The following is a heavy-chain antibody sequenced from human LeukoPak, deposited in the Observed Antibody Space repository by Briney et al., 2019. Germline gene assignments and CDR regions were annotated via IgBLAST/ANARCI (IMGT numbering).Heavy chain of an antibody. CDR1: GFTFSSHG. J-gene: IGHJ4*02. D-gene: IGHD3-10*01. Sequence: GGSLRLSCAASGFTFSSHGMSWVRRAPGKGLEWVSAISGSGGSTYYADSVKGRFTISRDNSKNTLYLQMNSLRAEDTAIYYCARESRGINMVRVLKFEAQTGFDSWGQGTLVTVSS. CDR3: ARESRGINMVRVLKFEAQTGFDS. V-gene: IGHV3-23*01. CDR2: ISGSGGST.